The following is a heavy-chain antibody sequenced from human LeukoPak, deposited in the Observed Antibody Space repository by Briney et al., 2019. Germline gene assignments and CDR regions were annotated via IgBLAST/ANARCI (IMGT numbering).Heavy chain of an antibody. D-gene: IGHD5-18*01. CDR1: GFTVSSNY. CDR2: IYSGGST. Sequence: GRSLRLSCAASGFTVSSNYMSWVRQAPGKGLEWVSVIYSGGSTYYADSVKGRFTISRDNSKNTLYLQMNSLRAEDTAVYYCARVDTAMALDYWGQGTLVTVSS. V-gene: IGHV3-66*01. J-gene: IGHJ4*02. CDR3: ARVDTAMALDY.